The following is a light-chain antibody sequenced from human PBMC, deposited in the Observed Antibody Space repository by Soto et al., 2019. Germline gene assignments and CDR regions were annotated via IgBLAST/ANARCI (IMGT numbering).Light chain of an antibody. CDR1: QSVTKS. J-gene: IGKJ1*01. V-gene: IGKV3-20*01. CDR3: QQYGNSAWT. CDR2: GAS. Sequence: EIVLTQSPATLSLSPGERATLSCRARQSVTKSLAWYQQKPGQAPRLLSYGASSRATGTPDRFSGSGSGTDFSLTTSRLEPEDFAVYYCQQYGNSAWTFGQGTKVDIK.